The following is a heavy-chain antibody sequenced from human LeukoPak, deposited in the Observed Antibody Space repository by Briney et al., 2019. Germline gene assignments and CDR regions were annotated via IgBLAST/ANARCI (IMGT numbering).Heavy chain of an antibody. CDR1: GASINSISSY. V-gene: IGHV4-39*07. D-gene: IGHD3-10*01. J-gene: IGHJ4*02. Sequence: SETLSLTCTVSGASINSISSYWDWIRQPPGKGLEWIGNIYYSGSSYSNPSLKSRVTISVDTSKNQFSLKLSSVTAADTAVYYCARETELSAPYFDHWGQGILVTVSS. CDR3: ARETELSAPYFDH. CDR2: IYYSGSS.